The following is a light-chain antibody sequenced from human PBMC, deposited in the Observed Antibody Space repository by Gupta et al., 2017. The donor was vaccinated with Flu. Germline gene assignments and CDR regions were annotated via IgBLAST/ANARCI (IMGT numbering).Light chain of an antibody. CDR1: ESISNW. CDR3: DHEHDSPFT. Sequence: DIQMTQSPATLSASVRDRVTITCRASESISNWLAWYQHKPGKAPKLLIYKASSLESGVPSRFSGSGSGTEFTLTISSLQPDDFAVFYCDHEHDSPFTFGHGTKVDIK. CDR2: KAS. J-gene: IGKJ3*01. V-gene: IGKV1-5*03.